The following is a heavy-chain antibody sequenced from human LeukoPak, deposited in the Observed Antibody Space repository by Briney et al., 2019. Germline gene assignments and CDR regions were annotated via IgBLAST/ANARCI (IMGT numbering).Heavy chain of an antibody. V-gene: IGHV1-3*01. J-gene: IGHJ4*02. CDR2: INAGNGNT. D-gene: IGHD6-13*01. Sequence: ASVKVSCKASGYTFTSYAMHWVRQAPGQRLEWMGWINAGNGNTKYTQKFQGRVTITRDTSASTAYMELSSLRSEDTAVYYCARKTAADPFDYWGQGTLVTVSS. CDR3: ARKTAADPFDY. CDR1: GYTFTSYA.